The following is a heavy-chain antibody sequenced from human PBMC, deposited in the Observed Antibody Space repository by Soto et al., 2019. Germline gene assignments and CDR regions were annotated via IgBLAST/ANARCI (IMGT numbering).Heavy chain of an antibody. V-gene: IGHV4-59*08. Sequence: QVQLQESGPGLVKPSETLFLTCTVSGGSISSYYWSWIRQLPGKGLEWVGYIYYSGSTNYNPSLKSRVTISVDTSTNQFSLKLSSVTAADTAVYCCARRYGSCFDYWGQGTLVTVSS. CDR3: ARRYGSCFDY. J-gene: IGHJ4*02. D-gene: IGHD5-18*01. CDR1: GGSISSYY. CDR2: IYYSGST.